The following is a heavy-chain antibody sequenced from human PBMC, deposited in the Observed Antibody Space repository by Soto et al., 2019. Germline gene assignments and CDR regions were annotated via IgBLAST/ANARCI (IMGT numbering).Heavy chain of an antibody. Sequence: ASVKVSCKVSGYTLTELSMHWVRQAPGKGLEWMGGFDPEDGETIYAQKFQGRVTMTEDTSTDTAYMELSSLRSEDTAVYYCATVGPMIVVVTPRYYFDYWGQGTLVTVSS. CDR3: ATVGPMIVVVTPRYYFDY. V-gene: IGHV1-24*01. CDR2: FDPEDGET. J-gene: IGHJ4*02. D-gene: IGHD3-22*01. CDR1: GYTLTELS.